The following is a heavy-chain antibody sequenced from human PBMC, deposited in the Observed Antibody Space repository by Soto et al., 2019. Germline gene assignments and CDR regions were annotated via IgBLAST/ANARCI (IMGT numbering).Heavy chain of an antibody. D-gene: IGHD6-13*01. V-gene: IGHV3-23*01. Sequence: GGSLRLSCAASGFTFSSYAMSWVRQAPGKGLEWVSAISGSGGSTYYADSVKGRFTISRDNSKNTLYLQMNSLSTXDTAVDYCAKVSGAQQLVRDYWGQGTLVTVSS. CDR3: AKVSGAQQLVRDY. J-gene: IGHJ4*02. CDR2: ISGSGGST. CDR1: GFTFSSYA.